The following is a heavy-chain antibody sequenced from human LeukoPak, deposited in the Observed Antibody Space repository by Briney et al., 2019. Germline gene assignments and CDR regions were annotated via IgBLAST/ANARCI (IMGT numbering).Heavy chain of an antibody. CDR2: ISFDGNDK. Sequence: GGSLRLSCAASGFAFSTYAMHWVRQTPGKGLEWVAVISFDGNDKYSADSVKGRFTISRDNSNNTLYLQMNSLRAEDTAVYYCARARGIQLWYINIDYWGQGTLVTVSS. V-gene: IGHV3-30-3*01. D-gene: IGHD2-8*01. CDR3: ARARGIQLWYINIDY. J-gene: IGHJ4*02. CDR1: GFAFSTYA.